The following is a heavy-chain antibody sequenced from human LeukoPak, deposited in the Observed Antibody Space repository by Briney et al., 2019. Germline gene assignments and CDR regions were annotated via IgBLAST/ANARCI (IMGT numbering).Heavy chain of an antibody. V-gene: IGHV1-69*13. CDR3: ARGEMATIVDY. D-gene: IGHD5-24*01. CDR2: IIPIFGTA. CDR1: GGAFSSYA. Sequence: SVKVSCKAPGGAFSSYAISWVRQAPGQGLEWMGGIIPIFGTANYAQKFQGRVTITADESTSTAYMELSSLRSEDTAVYYCARGEMATIVDYWGQGTLVTVSS. J-gene: IGHJ4*02.